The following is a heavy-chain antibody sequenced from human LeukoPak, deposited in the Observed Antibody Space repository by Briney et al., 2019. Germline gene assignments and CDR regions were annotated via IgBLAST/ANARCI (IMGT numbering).Heavy chain of an antibody. CDR2: MNPNSGNT. CDR3: ARGTTGIAVLPFDP. V-gene: IGHV1-8*01. Sequence: GASVKVSCKASGYTFTSYDINWVRQATGRGLEWMGWMNPNSGNTGYAQKFQGRVTMTRNTSISTAYMELSSLRSEDTAVYYCARGTTGIAVLPFDPWGQGTLVTVSS. J-gene: IGHJ5*02. D-gene: IGHD6-19*01. CDR1: GYTFTSYD.